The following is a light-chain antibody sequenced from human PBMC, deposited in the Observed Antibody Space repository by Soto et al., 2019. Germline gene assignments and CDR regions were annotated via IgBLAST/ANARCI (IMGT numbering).Light chain of an antibody. J-gene: IGKJ3*01. V-gene: IGKV3-15*01. CDR3: QQYNNWPPFT. CDR2: GAS. Sequence: EIVMTQSPATLSVSPGERATLSCRASQSVSSNLAWYQQKPGQAPRLLIYGASTRATGIPARFSGSGSGTEFTLIISSLHSEDFAVYYCQQYNNWPPFTFGPGTKVDIK. CDR1: QSVSSN.